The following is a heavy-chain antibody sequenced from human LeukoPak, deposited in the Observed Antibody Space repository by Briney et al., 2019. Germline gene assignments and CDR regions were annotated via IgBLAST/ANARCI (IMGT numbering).Heavy chain of an antibody. J-gene: IGHJ4*02. V-gene: IGHV3-33*01. Sequence: RSLRLSCAASGFTFSSYGMHWVRQAPGTGLEGVAVIWYDGSNKYYADSVKGRFTISRDNPKNTLYLQMNSLRAEDTAVYYCARDAVYSSSWQYYWGQGTLVTVSS. CDR1: GFTFSSYG. D-gene: IGHD6-13*01. CDR3: ARDAVYSSSWQYY. CDR2: IWYDGSNK.